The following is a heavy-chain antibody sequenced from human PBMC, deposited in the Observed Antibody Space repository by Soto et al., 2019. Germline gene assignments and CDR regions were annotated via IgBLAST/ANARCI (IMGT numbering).Heavy chain of an antibody. Sequence: GGSLRLSCAASGFSFSSHGMHWVRQAPGKGLEWVAHLWAGGNIRYYAYSVKGRFTISSDHSKNTLYLQMDSLGAEDTAVYYCARDAQHLASYGMDVWGQGTTVTVSS. CDR1: GFSFSSHG. J-gene: IGHJ6*02. CDR3: ARDAQHLASYGMDV. CDR2: LWAGGNIR. V-gene: IGHV3-33*01. D-gene: IGHD3-3*02.